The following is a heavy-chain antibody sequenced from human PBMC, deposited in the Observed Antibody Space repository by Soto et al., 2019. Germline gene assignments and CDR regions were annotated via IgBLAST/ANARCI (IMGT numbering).Heavy chain of an antibody. Sequence: SETLSLTCTVSGGSISSYYWSWIRQPPGKGLEWIGYIYYSGSTNYNPSLKSRVTISVDTSKNQFSLKLSSVTAADTAVYYCARGREQQLVGKYYYYYYGMDVWGQGTTVTVSS. CDR1: GGSISSYY. D-gene: IGHD6-6*01. CDR3: ARGREQQLVGKYYYYYYGMDV. V-gene: IGHV4-59*01. J-gene: IGHJ6*02. CDR2: IYYSGST.